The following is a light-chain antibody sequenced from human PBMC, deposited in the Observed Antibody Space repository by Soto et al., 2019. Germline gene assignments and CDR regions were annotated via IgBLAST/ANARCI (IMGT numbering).Light chain of an antibody. J-gene: IGKJ4*01. V-gene: IGKV1-39*01. CDR1: QTINNY. CDR3: QQSYDSPPT. Sequence: DIQMTQSPSTLSASVGDRVTITCRASQTINNYLNWYQQKPGKAPKCLIYGASSLQSGVSSRFSGRGFGTDYTLTITKLQPEDFATYFCQQSYDSPPTFGPGTRVEI. CDR2: GAS.